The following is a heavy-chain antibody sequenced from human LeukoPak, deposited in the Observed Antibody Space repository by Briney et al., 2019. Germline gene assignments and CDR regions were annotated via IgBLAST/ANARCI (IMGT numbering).Heavy chain of an antibody. CDR1: GYTFTGYY. CDR2: INPNSGGT. V-gene: IGHV1-2*02. Sequence: GGSVKVSCKASGYTFTGYYMHWVRQAPGQGLEWMGWINPNSGGTNYAQKLQGRVTMTTDASTSTAYMELRSLRSDDTAVYYCARVSGSIVARSAWFDPWGQGTLVTVSS. CDR3: ARVSGSIVARSAWFDP. D-gene: IGHD6-6*01. J-gene: IGHJ5*02.